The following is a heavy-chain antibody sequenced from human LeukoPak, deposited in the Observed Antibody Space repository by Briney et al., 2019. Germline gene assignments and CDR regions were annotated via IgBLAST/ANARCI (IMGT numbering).Heavy chain of an antibody. Sequence: LETLSLTCAVYGGSFSGYYWSWIRQPPGKGLEWIGEINHSGSTNYNPSLKSRVTISVDTSKNQFSLKLSSVTAADTAVYYCARRVPATAHNWFDPWGQGTLVTVSS. CDR1: GGSFSGYY. CDR3: ARRVPATAHNWFDP. V-gene: IGHV4-34*01. J-gene: IGHJ5*02. D-gene: IGHD2-2*01. CDR2: INHSGST.